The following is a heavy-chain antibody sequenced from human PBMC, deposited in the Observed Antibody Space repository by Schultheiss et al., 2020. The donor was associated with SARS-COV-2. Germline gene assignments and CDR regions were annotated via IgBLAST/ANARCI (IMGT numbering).Heavy chain of an antibody. V-gene: IGHV3-30*03. J-gene: IGHJ4*02. CDR2: ISYDGNNE. CDR1: GFTFSSYG. CDR3: ARLFGYERHGGPYFDY. D-gene: IGHD1-1*01. Sequence: GGSLRLSCAASGFTFSSYGMHWVRQAPGKGLEWVAVISYDGNNEYYVDSVKGRFTISRDNAKKSLHLQMNSLRADDTAVYYCARLFGYERHGGPYFDYWGQGTLVTVSS.